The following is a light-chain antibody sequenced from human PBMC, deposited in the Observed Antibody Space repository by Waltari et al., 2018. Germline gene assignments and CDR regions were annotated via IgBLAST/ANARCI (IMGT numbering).Light chain of an antibody. CDR2: DAS. CDR1: QSVSSN. V-gene: IGKV3-15*01. CDR3: QQYNDWYS. Sequence: EKVMTQSPVTLSVSPGEVVTLSCRASQSVSSNVAWYQHRPGQAPRLLIYDASTRASGIPARFSGSWSGTEFTLTISGLQSEDCALYYCQQYNDWYSFGQGTKLEIK. J-gene: IGKJ2*03.